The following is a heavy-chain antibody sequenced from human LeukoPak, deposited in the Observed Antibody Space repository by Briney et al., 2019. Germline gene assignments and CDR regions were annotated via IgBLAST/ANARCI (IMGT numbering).Heavy chain of an antibody. Sequence: SQTLSLTCAISGDSVSSNSAAWNWIRQSPSRGLEWLGRTYYWSKWYNDYAVSVKSRITINPDTSKNQFSMQLNSVTPEDTAVYYCAREAGSRNKSPNYFDYWGQGTLVTVSS. CDR3: AREAGSRNKSPNYFDY. CDR2: TYYWSKWYN. J-gene: IGHJ4*02. CDR1: GDSVSSNSAA. V-gene: IGHV6-1*01. D-gene: IGHD6-19*01.